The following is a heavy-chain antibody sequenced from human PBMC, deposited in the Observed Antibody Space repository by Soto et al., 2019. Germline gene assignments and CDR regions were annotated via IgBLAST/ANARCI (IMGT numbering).Heavy chain of an antibody. CDR3: ARGPVSRFLEWLLDWFDP. Sequence: ASVKVSCKASGYTFTSYDINWVRQATGQGLEWMGWMNPNSGNTGYAQKFQGRVTMTRNTSISTAYMELSSLRSEDTAVYYCARGPVSRFLEWLLDWFDPWGQGTLVTVSS. J-gene: IGHJ5*02. V-gene: IGHV1-8*01. CDR2: MNPNSGNT. CDR1: GYTFTSYD. D-gene: IGHD3-3*01.